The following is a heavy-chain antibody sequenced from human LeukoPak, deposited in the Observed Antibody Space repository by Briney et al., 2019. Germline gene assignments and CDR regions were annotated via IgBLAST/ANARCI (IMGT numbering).Heavy chain of an antibody. Sequence: GGSLRLSCAASGFTFSNYWMTWVRQAPGKGLEWVADIKQDGSEKLYVNSVRGRFTISRDNAKMSLFLQMNSLRAEDTAVYYCARDNGVVHGVYYMDVWGKGTTVTVS. CDR1: GFTFSNYW. CDR3: ARDNGVVHGVYYMDV. D-gene: IGHD3-3*01. V-gene: IGHV3-7*01. J-gene: IGHJ6*03. CDR2: IKQDGSEK.